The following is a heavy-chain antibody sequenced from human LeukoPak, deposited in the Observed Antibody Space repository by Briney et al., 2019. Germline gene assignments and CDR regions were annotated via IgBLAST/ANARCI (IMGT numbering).Heavy chain of an antibody. V-gene: IGHV3-48*03. CDR3: VRDRFDYALDY. Sequence: PGGSLRLSCVTSGFTFFTHPMNWVRQAPGKGLGWVSYISISGSTMYYADSVRGRFTISRDNAKNSVYLQMDSLRADDTAVYYCVRDRFDYALDYWGQGALVTVSS. J-gene: IGHJ4*02. CDR2: ISISGSTM. D-gene: IGHD4-17*01. CDR1: GFTFFTHP.